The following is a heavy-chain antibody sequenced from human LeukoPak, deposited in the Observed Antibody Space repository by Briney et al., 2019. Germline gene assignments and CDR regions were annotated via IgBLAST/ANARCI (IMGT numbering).Heavy chain of an antibody. D-gene: IGHD6-13*01. Sequence: PGGSLRLSCAASGFTFSSYDMHWVRQATGKGLEWVSAIGTAGDTYYPGSVKGRFTISRENAKNSLYLQMNSLSAGDTAVYYCARGAAAGTGYYYYGMDVWGQGTTVTVSS. CDR1: GFTFSSYD. CDR3: ARGAAAGTGYYYYGMDV. V-gene: IGHV3-13*01. J-gene: IGHJ6*02. CDR2: IGTAGDT.